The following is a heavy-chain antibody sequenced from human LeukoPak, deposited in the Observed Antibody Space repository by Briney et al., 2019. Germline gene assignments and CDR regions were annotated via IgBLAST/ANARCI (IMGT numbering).Heavy chain of an antibody. CDR2: IYYSGST. J-gene: IGHJ4*02. CDR3: ARGREWEPKVFDY. V-gene: IGHV4-59*01. D-gene: IGHD1-26*01. Sequence: SETLSLTCTVSGVSISGYYWSWIRQPPGKGLEWIGYIYYSGSTNYNPSLKSRVTISVDTSKNQFSLKLSSVTAADTAVYYCARGREWEPKVFDYWGQGTLVTVSS. CDR1: GVSISGYY.